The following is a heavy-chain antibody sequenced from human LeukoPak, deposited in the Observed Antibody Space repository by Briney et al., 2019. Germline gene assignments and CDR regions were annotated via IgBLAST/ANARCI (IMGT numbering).Heavy chain of an antibody. CDR1: GGSFSGYY. CDR3: ARGRTCWARWLQSDAFDI. Sequence: SETLSLTCAVYGGSFSGYYWSWIRQPPGKGLEWIGEINHSGSTNYNPSLKSRVTISVDTSKNQFSLKLSSVTAADTAVYYCARGRTCWARWLQSDAFDIWGQGTMVTVSS. J-gene: IGHJ3*02. V-gene: IGHV4-34*01. D-gene: IGHD5-24*01. CDR2: INHSGST.